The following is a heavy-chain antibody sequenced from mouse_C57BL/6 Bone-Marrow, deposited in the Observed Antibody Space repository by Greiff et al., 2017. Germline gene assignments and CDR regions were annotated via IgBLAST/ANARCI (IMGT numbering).Heavy chain of an antibody. J-gene: IGHJ2*01. V-gene: IGHV14-1*01. Sequence: EVQLQQSGAELVRPGASVKLSCTASGFNIKDYYMHWVKQRPEQGLEWIGRIDPEDGDNEYAPKFQGKATMTADTSSNTAYLQLSSLTSADTAVYYCTTSRMTTVVADYYFDYWAQGTPLTVSS. CDR2: IDPEDGDN. CDR3: TTSRMTTVVADYYFDY. D-gene: IGHD1-1*01. CDR1: GFNIKDYY.